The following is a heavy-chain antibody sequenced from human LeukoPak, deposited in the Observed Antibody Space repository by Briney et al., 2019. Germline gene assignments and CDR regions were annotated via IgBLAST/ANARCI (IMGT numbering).Heavy chain of an antibody. CDR1: GGSISSYY. J-gene: IGHJ3*02. D-gene: IGHD2-2*02. Sequence: SETLSLTCTASGGSISSYYWSWVRQPAGKGLEWIGRIHTSGSTNYNPSLKSRVTMSVDTSKNQFSLKLSSVTATDTAVYYCARDLVVVPAATPPTLGAFDIWGQGTMVTVSS. V-gene: IGHV4-4*07. CDR2: IHTSGST. CDR3: ARDLVVVPAATPPTLGAFDI.